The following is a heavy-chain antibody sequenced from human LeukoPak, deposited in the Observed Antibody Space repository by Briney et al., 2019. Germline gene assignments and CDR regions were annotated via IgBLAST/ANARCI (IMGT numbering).Heavy chain of an antibody. D-gene: IGHD3-10*01. CDR3: AREYYGSGSYYNVRY. J-gene: IGHJ4*02. CDR1: GFTFDDYG. V-gene: IGHV3-20*04. Sequence: GGSLRLSCAASGFTFDDYGMSWVRQAPGKGLEWVSGINWNGGRTGYADSVKGRFTISRDNAKKSLYVQMNSLRAEDTALYYCAREYYGSGSYYNVRYWGQGTLVTVSS. CDR2: INWNGGRT.